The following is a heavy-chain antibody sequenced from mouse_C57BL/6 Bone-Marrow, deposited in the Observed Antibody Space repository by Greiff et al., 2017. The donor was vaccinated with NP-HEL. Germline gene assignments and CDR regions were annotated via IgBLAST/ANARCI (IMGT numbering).Heavy chain of an antibody. CDR2: IHPNSGST. Sequence: QVQLQQPGAELVKPGASVKLSCKASGYTFTSYWMHWVKQRPGQGLEWIGMIHPNSGSTNYNEKFKSKATLTVDKSSSTAYMQLRSLPSADYAVYYCALTNWDDDMDYWGQGTSVTVSS. CDR1: GYTFTSYW. V-gene: IGHV1-64*01. D-gene: IGHD4-1*01. CDR3: ALTNWDDDMDY. J-gene: IGHJ4*01.